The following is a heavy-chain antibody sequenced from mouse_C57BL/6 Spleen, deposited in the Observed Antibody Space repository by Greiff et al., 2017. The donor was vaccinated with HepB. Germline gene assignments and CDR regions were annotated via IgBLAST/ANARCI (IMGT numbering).Heavy chain of an antibody. V-gene: IGHV1-72*01. CDR3: ARGNLFYSRVTDWFAY. J-gene: IGHJ3*01. CDR1: GYTFTSYW. D-gene: IGHD1-1*01. Sequence: QVQLQQPGAELVKPGASVKLSCKASGYTFTSYWMHWVKQRPGRGLEWIGRIDPNSGGTKYNEKFKSKATLTVDKPSSTAYMQLSSLTSEDSAVYYCARGNLFYSRVTDWFAYWGQGTLVTVSA. CDR2: IDPNSGGT.